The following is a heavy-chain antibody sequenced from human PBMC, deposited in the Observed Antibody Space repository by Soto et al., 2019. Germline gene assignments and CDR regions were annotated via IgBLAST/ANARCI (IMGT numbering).Heavy chain of an antibody. J-gene: IGHJ4*02. CDR1: GGSISSYY. CDR2: IYYSGST. CDR3: ARSSYDFWSGNFPVDY. Sequence: SETLSLTCTVSGGSISSYYWSWIRQPPGKGLEWIGYIYYSGSTNYNPSLKSRVTISVDTSKNQFFLKLSSVTAADTAVYYCARSSYDFWSGNFPVDYWGQGTLVTVSS. V-gene: IGHV4-59*08. D-gene: IGHD3-3*01.